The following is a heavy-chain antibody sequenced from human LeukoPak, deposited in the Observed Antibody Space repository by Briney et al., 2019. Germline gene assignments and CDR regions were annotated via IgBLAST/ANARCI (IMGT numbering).Heavy chain of an antibody. D-gene: IGHD3-22*01. J-gene: IGHJ4*02. Sequence: GGSLRLSCAASGFTFSSYSMNWVRQAPGKGLEWVSSISSSSSYIYYADSVKGRFTTSRDNAKNSLYLQMNSLRAEDTAVYYCARELYYYDSSGYYFARAPFDYWGQGTLVTVSS. CDR3: ARELYYYDSSGYYFARAPFDY. CDR2: ISSSSSYI. CDR1: GFTFSSYS. V-gene: IGHV3-21*01.